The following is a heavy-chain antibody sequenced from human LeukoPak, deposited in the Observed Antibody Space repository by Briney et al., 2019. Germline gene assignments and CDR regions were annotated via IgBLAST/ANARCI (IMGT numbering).Heavy chain of an antibody. CDR1: AYIFTVYY. Sequence: ASVTVSCTASAYIFTVYYIHRVRHPHAQGLEWLGWLNPNSGGTKHAQKFQGRVTMTSDTSINTAYMELSRLRSDDTAFYYCARDINDWGQATLVTVSS. D-gene: IGHD1-1*01. CDR2: LNPNSGGT. V-gene: IGHV1-2*02. CDR3: ARDIND. J-gene: IGHJ4*02.